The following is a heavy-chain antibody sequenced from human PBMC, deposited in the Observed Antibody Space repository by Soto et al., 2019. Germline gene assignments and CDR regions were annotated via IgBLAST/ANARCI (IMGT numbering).Heavy chain of an antibody. CDR1: GYIFTSYG. J-gene: IGHJ4*02. D-gene: IGHD3-10*01. V-gene: IGHV1-18*01. CDR3: AESMGGSWTFVS. CDR2: ISNYNGIT. Sequence: QVQLVQSGAEVKKPGASVKVSCKASGYIFTSYGISWVRQAPGEGLEWMGWISNYNGITNYAQKVQGRVTMTTDRSTITAYMELSSLRADDTAVYYCAESMGGSWTFVSWGQGTLVTVSS.